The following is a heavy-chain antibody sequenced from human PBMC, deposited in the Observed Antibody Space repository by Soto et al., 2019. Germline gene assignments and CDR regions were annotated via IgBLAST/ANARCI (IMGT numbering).Heavy chain of an antibody. D-gene: IGHD1-1*01. J-gene: IGHJ4*02. Sequence: QVQLQESGPGLVKPSETLSLTCTVSGASISSYYWSWIRQPPGKGLEWIGYVYYSGSTNYNPSLKSQVTKSAENSKNPFSLKLSSVTAADTAMYYCARDTTPSLWGQGTLVTVSS. CDR1: GASISSYY. CDR3: ARDTTPSL. CDR2: VYYSGST. V-gene: IGHV4-59*01.